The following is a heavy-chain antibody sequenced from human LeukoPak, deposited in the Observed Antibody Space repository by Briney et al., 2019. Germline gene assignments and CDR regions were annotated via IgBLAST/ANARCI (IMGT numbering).Heavy chain of an antibody. J-gene: IGHJ4*02. CDR3: ARDQYYYGSGSPILGY. CDR2: INPSGGST. V-gene: IGHV1-46*01. Sequence: GASVKVSCKAPGYTFTSYYMHWVRQAPGQGLEWMGVINPSGGSTSYAQKFQGRVTMTRDTSTSTVYMELSSLRSEDTAVYYCARDQYYYGSGSPILGYWGQGTLVTVSS. CDR1: GYTFTSYY. D-gene: IGHD3-10*01.